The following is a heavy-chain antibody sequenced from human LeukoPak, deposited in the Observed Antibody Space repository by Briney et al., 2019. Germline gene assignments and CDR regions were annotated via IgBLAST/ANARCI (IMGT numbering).Heavy chain of an antibody. CDR3: ARDTMVRGINWFDP. CDR2: ISAHNGNT. J-gene: IGHJ5*02. D-gene: IGHD3-10*01. CDR1: GYTFTSYG. Sequence: ASVKVSCKASGYTFTSYGISWVRQAPGQGLEWMGWISAHNGNTNYAQKLQGRVTMTTDTSTSTAYMELRSLRSDDTAVYYCARDTMVRGINWFDPWGQGTLVTVSS. V-gene: IGHV1-18*01.